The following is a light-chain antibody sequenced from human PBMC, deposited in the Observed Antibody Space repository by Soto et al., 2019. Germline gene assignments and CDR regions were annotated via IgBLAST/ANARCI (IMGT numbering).Light chain of an antibody. CDR2: EVS. CDR3: SSYTNSGTRV. J-gene: IGLJ1*01. V-gene: IGLV2-14*01. CDR1: SSDVGGYNY. Sequence: QSALTQPASVSGSPGQSITISCTGTSSDVGGYNYVSWYQQHPGKAPKLIIYEVSNRPSGVSNRFSGSKSGNTASLTISGLQAEDVADYYCSSYTNSGTRVFXTGTKLTVL.